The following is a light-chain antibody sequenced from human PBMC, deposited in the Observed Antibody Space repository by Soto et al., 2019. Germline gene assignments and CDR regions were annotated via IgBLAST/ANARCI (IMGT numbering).Light chain of an antibody. CDR3: QQANRVPLT. Sequence: DIQMTQSPSSVSASVGDRVTITCRASQGISTNLAWYQQTQGKAPKLXIYAASSLQTGVPPRFSGSGAGTDCTLTISSLQPEDVAIDYCQQANRVPLTFGQGTRLEIK. CDR1: QGISTN. V-gene: IGKV1-12*01. J-gene: IGKJ5*01. CDR2: AAS.